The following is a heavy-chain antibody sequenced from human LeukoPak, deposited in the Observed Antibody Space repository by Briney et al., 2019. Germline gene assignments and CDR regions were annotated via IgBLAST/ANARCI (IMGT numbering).Heavy chain of an antibody. CDR1: GFTVSSNY. CDR3: ARLVYRYFDY. J-gene: IGHJ4*02. Sequence: GGSLRLSCAASGFTVSSNYMSWVRQAPGKGLEWVSVIYSGGSTYYADSVKGRFSISRDNSKNTLYLQMNSLRAEDTAVYYCARLVYRYFDYWGQGTLVTVSS. V-gene: IGHV3-66*04. D-gene: IGHD2/OR15-2a*01. CDR2: IYSGGST.